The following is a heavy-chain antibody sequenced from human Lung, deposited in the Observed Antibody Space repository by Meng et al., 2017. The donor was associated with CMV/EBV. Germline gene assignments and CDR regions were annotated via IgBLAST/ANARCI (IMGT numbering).Heavy chain of an antibody. CDR3: ARDRRGSYVTGWGY. CDR1: GYSISSPYY. Sequence: SETLSLTCTVSGYSISSPYYWGWIRQPPGMGLEWIGSIYYSGNTYYNPSLKSRVTISVDTSKNQFSLKLSSVTAADTAVYYCARDRRGSYVTGWGYWGQGXLVTASS. D-gene: IGHD3-16*01. J-gene: IGHJ4*02. CDR2: IYYSGNT. V-gene: IGHV4-38-2*02.